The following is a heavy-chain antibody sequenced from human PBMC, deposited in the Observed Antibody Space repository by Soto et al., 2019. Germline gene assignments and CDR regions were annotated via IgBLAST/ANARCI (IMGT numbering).Heavy chain of an antibody. CDR1: GYTFTSYD. CDR3: ARGLGYCSGGSCSWYNWFDP. D-gene: IGHD2-15*01. Sequence: QVQLVQSGAEVKKPGASVKVSCKASGYTFTSYDINWVRQATGQGLEWMGWMNPNSGNTGYAQKFQGRVTMTRNTSISTAYMELSSLRSEETAVYYCARGLGYCSGGSCSWYNWFDPWGQGTLVTVSS. J-gene: IGHJ5*02. V-gene: IGHV1-8*01. CDR2: MNPNSGNT.